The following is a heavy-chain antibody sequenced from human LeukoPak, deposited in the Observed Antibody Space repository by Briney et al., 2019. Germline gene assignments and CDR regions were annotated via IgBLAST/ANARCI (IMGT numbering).Heavy chain of an antibody. Sequence: SETLSLTCSVSGGSISSYYRSWIRQPPGKGLEYIGYSYYSGSTDYNPSLKRRVTTSVDTSNPFSLMLTSVTAADTAVYYCARQSISARRAFDIWGQGTMVTVSS. CDR3: ARQSISARRAFDI. CDR1: GGSISSYY. CDR2: SYYSGST. J-gene: IGHJ3*02. D-gene: IGHD6-6*01. V-gene: IGHV4-59*08.